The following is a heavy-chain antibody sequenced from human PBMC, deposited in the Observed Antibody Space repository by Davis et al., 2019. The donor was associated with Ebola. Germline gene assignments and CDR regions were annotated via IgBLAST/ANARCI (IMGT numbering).Heavy chain of an antibody. V-gene: IGHV5-10-1*01. J-gene: IGHJ6*02. CDR3: ARLAGSGSYYIDGMDV. D-gene: IGHD3-10*01. Sequence: GESLKISCKGSGYSFTSYWISWVRQMPGKGLEWMGRIDPSDSYTNYSPSFHGHVTISADKSISTAYLQWSSLKASDTAMYYCARLAGSGSYYIDGMDVWGQGTTVTVSS. CDR1: GYSFTSYW. CDR2: IDPSDSYT.